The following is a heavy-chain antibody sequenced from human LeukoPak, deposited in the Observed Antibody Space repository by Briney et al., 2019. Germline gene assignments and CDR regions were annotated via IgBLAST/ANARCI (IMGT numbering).Heavy chain of an antibody. Sequence: GGSLRLSCATSGFTFSTFAMTWVRQAPGKGLEWVSSISGSGGNTYYADSVEGRFTISRDSSKNTLYLQMSSLRAEDTAVYYCAKRTSGFCSTTSCYGHDFWGRGTLVTVSS. CDR3: AKRTSGFCSTTSCYGHDF. CDR2: ISGSGGNT. D-gene: IGHD2-2*03. CDR1: GFTFSTFA. J-gene: IGHJ4*02. V-gene: IGHV3-23*01.